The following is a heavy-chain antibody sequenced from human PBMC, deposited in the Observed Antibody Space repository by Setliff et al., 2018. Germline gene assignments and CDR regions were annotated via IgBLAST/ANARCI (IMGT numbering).Heavy chain of an antibody. CDR2: INSDGSTT. J-gene: IGHJ6*02. D-gene: IGHD6-13*01. CDR1: GFTFSTYW. CDR3: VSWLYYYYYGVDV. V-gene: IGHV3-74*01. Sequence: GESLRLSCAASGFTFSTYWMHWVRQAPGKGLAWVSRINSDGSTTSYADSVKGRFTISRDNTKNTLYLQMNSLRAEDTAVYYCVSWLYYYYYGVDVWGQGTTVTVSS.